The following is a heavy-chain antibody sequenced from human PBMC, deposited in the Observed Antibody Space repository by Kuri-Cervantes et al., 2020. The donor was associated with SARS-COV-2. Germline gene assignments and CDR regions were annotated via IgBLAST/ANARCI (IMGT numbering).Heavy chain of an antibody. V-gene: IGHV3-23*01. Sequence: GESLKISRAASGITFSSYAMSWVRQAPGKGLEWVSAITDDGGSTYHADSVKGRFTISRDNSKTTLFLQMNSLRAEDTAVYHCVKGSAASRPYYFDSWGQGTLVTVSS. J-gene: IGHJ4*02. CDR1: GITFSSYA. D-gene: IGHD3-10*01. CDR2: ITDDGGST. CDR3: VKGSAASRPYYFDS.